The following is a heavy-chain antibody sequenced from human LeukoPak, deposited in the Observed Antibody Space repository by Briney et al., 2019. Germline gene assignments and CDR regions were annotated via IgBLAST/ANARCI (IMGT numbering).Heavy chain of an antibody. CDR2: IYSGGST. Sequence: GGSLRLSCAASGFTVSSNYMSWVRQAPGKGLEWVSVIYSGGSTYYADPVKGRFTISRDNSKNTLYLQMNSLTAEDTAVYYCARVGVVPAAIPDGFDIWGQGTMVTVSS. CDR1: GFTVSSNY. J-gene: IGHJ3*02. CDR3: ARVGVVPAAIPDGFDI. V-gene: IGHV3-53*01. D-gene: IGHD2-2*01.